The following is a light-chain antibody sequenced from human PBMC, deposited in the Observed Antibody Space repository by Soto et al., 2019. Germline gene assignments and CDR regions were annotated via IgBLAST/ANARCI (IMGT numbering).Light chain of an antibody. CDR2: SNN. CDR1: SSNIGSIT. CDR3: AAWDDSLNGLYV. V-gene: IGLV1-44*01. Sequence: QSVLTQPPSASGTPGQRVTISCSGSSSNIGSITVNWYQQLPGTAPKLLIYSNNQRPSGVPDRFSGSKSGTSASLAISGLQPEDEADYYCAAWDDSLNGLYVFGTGTRSPS. J-gene: IGLJ1*01.